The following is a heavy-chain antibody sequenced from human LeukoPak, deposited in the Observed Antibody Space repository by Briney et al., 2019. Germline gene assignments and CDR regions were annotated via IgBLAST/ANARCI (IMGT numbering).Heavy chain of an antibody. D-gene: IGHD3-22*01. CDR3: TTRRPDYYDGSGYHFEY. CDR2: IRSKGNSYAT. J-gene: IGHJ4*02. CDR1: GFTFSASA. V-gene: IGHV3-73*01. Sequence: PGGSLRLSCAASGFTFSASAMHWVGQASGKGLEWVGRIRSKGNSYATAYAESVKGRFTISRDDSKNTAYLQMNSLKTEDTAVYYCTTRRPDYYDGSGYHFEYWGQGTLVTVSS.